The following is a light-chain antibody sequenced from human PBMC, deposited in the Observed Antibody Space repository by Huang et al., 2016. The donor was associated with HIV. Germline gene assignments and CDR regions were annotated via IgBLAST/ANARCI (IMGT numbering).Light chain of an antibody. CDR2: AAS. CDR1: PDIRND. J-gene: IGKJ1*01. Sequence: AIQMTQSPSSLSASVGDRVTITCRASPDIRNDLGWYQQKPGKAPKFLIYAASNLQNGVPSRFSGSGSGTFCTRTISSLQPEDFATYYCLQDYSYPRTFGQGTKVEVK. V-gene: IGKV1-6*01. CDR3: LQDYSYPRT.